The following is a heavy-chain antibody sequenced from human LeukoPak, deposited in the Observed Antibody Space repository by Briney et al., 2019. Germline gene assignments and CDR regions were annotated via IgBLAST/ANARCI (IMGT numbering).Heavy chain of an antibody. CDR2: ISDDGSNK. CDR1: GFTVSGNY. Sequence: GGSLRLSCAVFGFTVSGNYMSWVRQAPGKGLEWVALISDDGSNKYYGDSVKGRFTISRDNSKNTLCLQMNSLRAEDTAVYYCAKDLSTSITVAGSQADYWGQGTLVTVSS. V-gene: IGHV3-30*18. J-gene: IGHJ4*02. CDR3: AKDLSTSITVAGSQADY. D-gene: IGHD6-19*01.